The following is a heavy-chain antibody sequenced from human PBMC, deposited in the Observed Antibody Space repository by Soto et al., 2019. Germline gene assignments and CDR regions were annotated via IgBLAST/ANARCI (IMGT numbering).Heavy chain of an antibody. D-gene: IGHD5-18*01. CDR3: ARRGYSYGYFDY. Sequence: PSETLSLTCSVSGGSISSSSYYWGWIRQPPGKELEWIGNIFYSGSTYYNPSLENRITISVATSKNQFSLTLSSMTAADTAVYYCARRGYSYGYFDYWGQGSLVTVSS. CDR1: GGSISSSSYY. J-gene: IGHJ4*02. CDR2: IFYSGST. V-gene: IGHV4-39*01.